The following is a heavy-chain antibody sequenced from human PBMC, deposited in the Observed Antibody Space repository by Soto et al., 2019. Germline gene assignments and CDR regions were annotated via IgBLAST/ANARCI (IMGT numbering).Heavy chain of an antibody. Sequence: QVQLVQSGAEVKRPGSSAKVSCKASGGTFSSYAISWVRQAPGQGLEWMGRIIPIFGTANYTQMFQIRVTITADESTSTAYRELSSLGSADTAVYYCAGGLDYYVSGGSPSCQHWGQGTPVTVSS. CDR1: GGTFSSYA. CDR3: AGGLDYYVSGGSPSCQH. CDR2: IIPIFGTA. J-gene: IGHJ1*01. V-gene: IGHV1-69*15. D-gene: IGHD3-22*01.